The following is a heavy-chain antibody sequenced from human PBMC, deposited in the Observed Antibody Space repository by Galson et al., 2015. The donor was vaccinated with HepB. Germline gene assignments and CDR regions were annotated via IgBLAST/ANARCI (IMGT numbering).Heavy chain of an antibody. CDR3: ARLGESGGETLDY. CDR2: INPNGGNT. CDR1: GYTFSNYY. D-gene: IGHD1-26*01. J-gene: IGHJ4*02. Sequence: SVKVSCKASGYTFSNYYMNWVRQAPGQGLEWMGIINPNGGNTSYAQKFQGRFTMTRDTSTCTVYMEVSSLRFEDTAVYYCARLGESGGETLDYWGQGTLVTVS. V-gene: IGHV1-46*01.